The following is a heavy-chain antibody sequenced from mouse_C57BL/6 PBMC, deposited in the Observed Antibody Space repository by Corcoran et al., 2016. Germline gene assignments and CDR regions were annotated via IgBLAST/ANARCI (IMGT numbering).Heavy chain of an antibody. V-gene: IGHV1-26*01. D-gene: IGHD4-1*01. Sequence: EVQLPQSGPELVKPGASVKISCKASGYTFTDYYMNWVKQSHGKSLEWIGDINPNNGGTSYNQKFKGKATLTVDKSSSTAYMELRSLTSEDSAVYYCATNWDAYWGQGTLVTVSA. CDR1: GYTFTDYY. CDR3: ATNWDAY. CDR2: INPNNGGT. J-gene: IGHJ3*01.